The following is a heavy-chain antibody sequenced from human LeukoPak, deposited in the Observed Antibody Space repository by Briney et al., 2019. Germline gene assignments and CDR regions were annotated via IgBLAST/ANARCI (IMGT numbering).Heavy chain of an antibody. Sequence: PGGSLRLSCAASGFIFSGYGMNWVRQAPGKGLEWVSSISSSSDYRYYADSMKGRFTISRDNAKNSLYLQMNSLRAEDTAVYYCAPFSGVGYSFVYWGQGTLVTVSS. V-gene: IGHV3-21*01. CDR3: APFSGVGYSFVY. J-gene: IGHJ4*02. CDR1: GFIFSGYG. D-gene: IGHD5-24*01. CDR2: ISSSSDYR.